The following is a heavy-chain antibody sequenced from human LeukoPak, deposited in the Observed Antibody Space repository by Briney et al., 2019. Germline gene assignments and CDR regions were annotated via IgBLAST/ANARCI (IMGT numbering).Heavy chain of an antibody. CDR3: ARVSYYDSSGYPTL. J-gene: IGHJ6*02. Sequence: ASVKVSCKASGYTFTSYGISWVRQAPGQGLEWMGWISAYNGNTNYAQKLQGRVTMTTDTSTSTAYMELRSLRPDDTAVYYCARVSYYDSSGYPTLWGQGTTVTVSS. D-gene: IGHD3-22*01. V-gene: IGHV1-18*01. CDR2: ISAYNGNT. CDR1: GYTFTSYG.